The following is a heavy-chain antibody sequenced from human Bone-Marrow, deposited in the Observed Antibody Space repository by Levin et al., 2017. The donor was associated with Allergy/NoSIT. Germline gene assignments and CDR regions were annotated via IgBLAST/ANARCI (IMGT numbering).Heavy chain of an antibody. V-gene: IGHV4-59*01. CDR3: ARERCSGGACGVFHI. CDR2: IFYSGST. D-gene: IGHD2-15*01. CDR1: GGSISSDY. J-gene: IGHJ3*02. Sequence: SETLSLTCAVSGGSISSDYWNWIRQPPGKGLEWIGSIFYSGSTNYNPSLKSRVTISVDTSKNQFSLKLTSVTAADTAVYYCARERCSGGACGVFHIWGQGTMVTVSS.